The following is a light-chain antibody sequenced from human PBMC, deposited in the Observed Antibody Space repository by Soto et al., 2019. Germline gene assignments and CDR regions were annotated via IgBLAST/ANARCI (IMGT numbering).Light chain of an antibody. Sequence: ETVMTQSPATLSVSPGERATLSCRASQSVDTKLAWYQHKPGQAPRLLIYGASGRATGIPDRFSGSGSGTDFTLTISRLEPEDFAVYYCQQYPGYTFGQGTKLEIK. CDR2: GAS. V-gene: IGKV3D-15*01. J-gene: IGKJ2*01. CDR3: QQYPGYT. CDR1: QSVDTK.